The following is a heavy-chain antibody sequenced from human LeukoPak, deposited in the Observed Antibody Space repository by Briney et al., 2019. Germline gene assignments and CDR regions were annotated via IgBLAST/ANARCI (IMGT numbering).Heavy chain of an antibody. V-gene: IGHV3-23*01. J-gene: IGHJ4*02. Sequence: GGSLRLSCAASGFTFSSYAMSWVRQAPGKGLDWVSTISATGGETFYADSVKGRFVISRDNSKNTFSLQMDSLRVDDTAIYYCAKGKVNHLGGLDYWGQGTLVTVSS. D-gene: IGHD1-14*01. CDR1: GFTFSSYA. CDR2: ISATGGET. CDR3: AKGKVNHLGGLDY.